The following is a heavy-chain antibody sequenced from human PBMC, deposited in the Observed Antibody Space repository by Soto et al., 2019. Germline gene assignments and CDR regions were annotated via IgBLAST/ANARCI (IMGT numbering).Heavy chain of an antibody. CDR1: GGSFSTYH. CDR3: ARGGSNDWQVAFDI. J-gene: IGHJ3*02. D-gene: IGHD3-9*01. CDR2: INHSGNN. V-gene: IGHV4-34*01. Sequence: LSLTCVVSGGSFSTYHYNWIRQSPGKGLEWIGEINHSGNNNYSPSLKSRVTMSLDTSKNQFSLKLTSVTAADTAVYYCARGGSNDWQVAFDIWGQGTMVTVSS.